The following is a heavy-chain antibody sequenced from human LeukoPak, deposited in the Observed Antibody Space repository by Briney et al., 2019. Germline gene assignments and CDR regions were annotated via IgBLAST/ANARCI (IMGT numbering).Heavy chain of an antibody. CDR2: IYHSRST. CDR3: ARVGSSGYLDY. J-gene: IGHJ4*02. D-gene: IGHD3-22*01. CDR1: GGSISSGGYS. Sequence: SQTLSLTCAVSGGSISSGGYSWRWIRQRPGKGLEWIGYIYHSRSTYYNPSLKSRVTISVDRSKSQFSLKLSSMTAADTAVYYCARVGSSGYLDYWGQGTLVTVSS. V-gene: IGHV4-30-2*01.